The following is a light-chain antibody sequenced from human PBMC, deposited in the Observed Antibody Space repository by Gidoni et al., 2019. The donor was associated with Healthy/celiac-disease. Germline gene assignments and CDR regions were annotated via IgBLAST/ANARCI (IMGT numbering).Light chain of an antibody. V-gene: IGLV1-47*01. CDR1: SSNLGSNY. CDR3: AAGDDSLSGHNGV. CDR2: RNH. Sequence: QSVLTKPPSAPGPPGQRVTIACSGSSSNLGSNYVYWYQQLPGTAHKLLIYRNHQRPSGVPDRFSGSTSGTSASLAISGLRSEDEADYYCAAGDDSLSGHNGVFGGGTKLTVV. J-gene: IGLJ3*02.